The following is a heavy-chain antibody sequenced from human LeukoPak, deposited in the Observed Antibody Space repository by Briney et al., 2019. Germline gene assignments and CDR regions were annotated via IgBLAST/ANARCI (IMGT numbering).Heavy chain of an antibody. CDR2: INPSGGTP. CDR3: ARDALSYDYSWGSYGHLGIDP. J-gene: IGHJ5*02. CDR1: GYTFTRYY. D-gene: IGHD3-16*01. V-gene: IGHV1-46*01. Sequence: GASVKVSCKASGYTFTRYYMHWVRQAPGQGLEWMGIINPSGGTPDYAQKFHGRITVTRDTSTSTVYMELTSLTSEDTAVYYCARDALSYDYSWGSYGHLGIDPWGQGTLVTVSS.